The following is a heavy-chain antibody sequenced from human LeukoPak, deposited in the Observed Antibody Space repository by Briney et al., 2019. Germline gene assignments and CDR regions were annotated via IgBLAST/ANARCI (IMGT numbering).Heavy chain of an antibody. CDR2: IYYSGST. Sequence: SQTLSLTCTVSGGSISSYYWSWIRQPPGKGLEWIGYIYYSGSTNYKPSLKSRVTISVDTSKNQFSLKLSSVTAADTAVYYCAGFLAAAGPYNWFDPWGQGTLVTVSS. D-gene: IGHD6-13*01. J-gene: IGHJ5*02. V-gene: IGHV4-59*01. CDR1: GGSISSYY. CDR3: AGFLAAAGPYNWFDP.